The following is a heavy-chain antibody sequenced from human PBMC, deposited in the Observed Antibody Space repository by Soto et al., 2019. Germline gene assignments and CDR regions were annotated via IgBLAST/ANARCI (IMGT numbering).Heavy chain of an antibody. Sequence: GGSLRLSCAASGFTFSSFGMHRVRQAPGKGLEWEAVISYDGSNKYYADSVKGRFTISRDNSKNTLYLQMNSLRAEDTAVYYCATRGRGYSYGSFDYWGQGTLVTVSS. CDR2: ISYDGSNK. V-gene: IGHV3-30*03. J-gene: IGHJ4*02. CDR1: GFTFSSFG. D-gene: IGHD5-18*01. CDR3: ATRGRGYSYGSFDY.